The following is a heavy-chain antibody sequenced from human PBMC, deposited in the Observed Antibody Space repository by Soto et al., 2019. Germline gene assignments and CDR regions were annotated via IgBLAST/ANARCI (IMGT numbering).Heavy chain of an antibody. Sequence: EVQLLESGGGLVQPGGSLRLSCAASGFTFSNYGMNWIRLAPGEGLEWVSTVSPAGSTFYADSVRGRFTISRDNSKSTVDLQMNGLRVDDTAIYYCVRSWAYWGRGTMVTVSS. CDR3: VRSWAY. CDR1: GFTFSNYG. CDR2: VSPAGST. J-gene: IGHJ4*02. V-gene: IGHV3-23*01. D-gene: IGHD6-13*01.